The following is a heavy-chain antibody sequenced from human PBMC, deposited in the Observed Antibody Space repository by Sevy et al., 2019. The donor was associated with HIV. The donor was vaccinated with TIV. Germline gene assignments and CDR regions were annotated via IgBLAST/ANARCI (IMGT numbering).Heavy chain of an antibody. CDR3: AKDLPDYYGSGSFRY. D-gene: IGHD3-10*01. CDR1: GFTFSSYG. Sequence: GGSLRLSCAASGFTFSSYGMHWVRQAPGKGLEWVAFIRYDGSNKYYADSVKGRFTISRDNSKNTLYLQMNSLRAEDTAVYYCAKDLPDYYGSGSFRYWGQRTLVTVSS. CDR2: IRYDGSNK. J-gene: IGHJ4*02. V-gene: IGHV3-30*02.